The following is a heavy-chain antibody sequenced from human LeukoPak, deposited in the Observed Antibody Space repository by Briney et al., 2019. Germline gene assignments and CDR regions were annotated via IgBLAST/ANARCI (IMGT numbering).Heavy chain of an antibody. CDR3: ASTYYYGSGSPPKDY. J-gene: IGHJ4*02. CDR1: GFTFSSYW. Sequence: PGGSLRLSCAASGFTFSSYWMTWVRQAPGKGLEWVANIKQDGSEKYYVDSVKGRFTISRDNAKNSLYLQMNSLRAEDTAVYYCASTYYYGSGSPPKDYWGQGTLVTVSS. V-gene: IGHV3-7*01. D-gene: IGHD3-10*01. CDR2: IKQDGSEK.